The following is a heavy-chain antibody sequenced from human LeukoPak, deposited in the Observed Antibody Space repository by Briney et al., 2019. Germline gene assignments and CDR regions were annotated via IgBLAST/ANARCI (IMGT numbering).Heavy chain of an antibody. CDR2: IYYSGST. J-gene: IGHJ6*02. Sequence: SETLSLTCAVYGGSFSGYYWSWIRQPPGKGLEWIGYIYYSGSTNYNPSLKSRVTISVDMSKNQFSLKLSSVTAADTAVYYCARYYDFWSGYTLDYYGMDVWGQGTTVTVSS. CDR1: GGSFSGYY. CDR3: ARYYDFWSGYTLDYYGMDV. V-gene: IGHV4-59*08. D-gene: IGHD3-3*01.